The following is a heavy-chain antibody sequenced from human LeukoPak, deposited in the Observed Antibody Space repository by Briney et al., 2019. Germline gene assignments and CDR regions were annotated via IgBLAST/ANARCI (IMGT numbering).Heavy chain of an antibody. J-gene: IGHJ4*02. CDR1: GYTLTELS. Sequence: ASVKVSCKVSGYTLTELSMHWVRQAPGKGLEWRGGFDPEDGETIYAQKFQGRVTMTEDTSTDTAYMELSSLRSEDTAVYYCATEARYSSGLTFDYWGQGTLVTVSS. CDR3: ATEARYSSGLTFDY. V-gene: IGHV1-24*01. CDR2: FDPEDGET. D-gene: IGHD6-19*01.